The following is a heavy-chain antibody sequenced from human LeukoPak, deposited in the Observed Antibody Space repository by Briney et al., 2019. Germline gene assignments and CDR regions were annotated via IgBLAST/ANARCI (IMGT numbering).Heavy chain of an antibody. CDR2: IRYDGSNK. CDR1: GFTFSSYG. V-gene: IGHV3-30*02. Sequence: TGGSLRLSCAASGFTFSSYGMHWVRQAPGKGLEWVAFIRYDGSNKYYADSVKGRFTISRDDFENTLYLQMNSLRPEDTAVYYCAKDGGDAFGELPHYWGQGTLVIVSS. CDR3: AKDGGDAFGELPHY. D-gene: IGHD3-10*01. J-gene: IGHJ4*02.